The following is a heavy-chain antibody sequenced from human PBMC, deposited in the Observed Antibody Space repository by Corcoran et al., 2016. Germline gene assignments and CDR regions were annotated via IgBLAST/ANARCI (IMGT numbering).Heavy chain of an antibody. CDR3: ARVLNSGSRFFDY. Sequence: QVQLVQSGAEVKKAGASVKVSCKASGYSFASYYMHWVRQAPGQGLEWMGMINPSGGSTTYAQNFHGRGTMNRDTSTSTVYMELGSLRSEETAIYYCARVLNSGSRFFDYWGQGTLVTVSS. V-gene: IGHV1-46*01. CDR1: GYSFASYY. J-gene: IGHJ4*02. D-gene: IGHD1-26*01. CDR2: INPSGGST.